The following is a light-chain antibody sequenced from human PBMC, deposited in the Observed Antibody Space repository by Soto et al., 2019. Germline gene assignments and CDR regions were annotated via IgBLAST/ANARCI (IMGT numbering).Light chain of an antibody. CDR2: VAS. Sequence: DIQMTQTPSTRSASVGDRFTITCRSSQGIGNDLGWYQQKPGKAPKRLIYVASSLQSGVPSRFSGSGSGTEFTLTISSLQPEDSATYYCLQHNSYPLTFGPGTKVDIK. V-gene: IGKV1-17*01. CDR1: QGIGND. J-gene: IGKJ3*01. CDR3: LQHNSYPLT.